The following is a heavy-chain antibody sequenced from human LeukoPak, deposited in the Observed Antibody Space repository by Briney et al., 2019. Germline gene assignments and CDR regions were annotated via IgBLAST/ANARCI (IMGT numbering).Heavy chain of an antibody. CDR1: GFTFSNYW. CDR3: ARDDHYDSSGYYYGPFDY. Sequence: GGSLRLSCAASGFTFSNYWMHWVRQVPGKGLVWVSRIKSDGSSTSYADSVKGRFTISRDNAKNTLYLQMNSLRAEDTAVYYCARDDHYDSSGYYYGPFDYWGQGTLVTVSS. CDR2: IKSDGSST. V-gene: IGHV3-74*01. D-gene: IGHD3-22*01. J-gene: IGHJ4*02.